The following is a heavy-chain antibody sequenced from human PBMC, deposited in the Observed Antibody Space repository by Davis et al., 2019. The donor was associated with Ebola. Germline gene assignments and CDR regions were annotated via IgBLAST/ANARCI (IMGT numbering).Heavy chain of an antibody. Sequence: GESLKISCAASGFTFEDFDMSWVRQAPGKGLEWVSHINWSGDKSHYADSAKGRFTISRDNAKNSLYLHINSLRAEDTAVYYCAKDSGWQMSPWGQGTLVTVSS. D-gene: IGHD6-25*01. CDR1: GFTFEDFD. CDR3: AKDSGWQMSP. V-gene: IGHV3-20*04. CDR2: INWSGDKS. J-gene: IGHJ5*02.